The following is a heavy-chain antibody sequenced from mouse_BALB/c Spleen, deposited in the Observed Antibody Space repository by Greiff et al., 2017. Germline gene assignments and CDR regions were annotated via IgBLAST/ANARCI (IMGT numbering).Heavy chain of an antibody. V-gene: IGHV1-80*01. J-gene: IGHJ1*01. CDR2: LYPGDGDT. CDR1: GYAFSSYW. D-gene: IGHD2-14*01. CDR3: ARNYRYWYFDV. Sequence: VQLQQSGAELVRPGSSVKISCKASGYAFSSYWMNWVKQRPGQGLEWIGQLYPGDGDTNYNGKFKGKATLTADKSSSTAYMQLSSLTSEDSAVYFCARNYRYWYFDVWGAGTTVTVSS.